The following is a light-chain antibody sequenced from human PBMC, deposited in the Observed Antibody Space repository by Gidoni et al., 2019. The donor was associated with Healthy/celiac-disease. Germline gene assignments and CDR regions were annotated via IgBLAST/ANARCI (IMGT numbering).Light chain of an antibody. Sequence: DLQITQSPSSLSASVGDRVTITCQASQDISNYLNWYQQKPGKAPKLLIYDASNLETGVPSRISGSGSGTDFTFTISSLQPEDIATYYCQQYDNLPLTFGGGTKVEIK. J-gene: IGKJ4*01. CDR2: DAS. CDR3: QQYDNLPLT. CDR1: QDISNY. V-gene: IGKV1-33*01.